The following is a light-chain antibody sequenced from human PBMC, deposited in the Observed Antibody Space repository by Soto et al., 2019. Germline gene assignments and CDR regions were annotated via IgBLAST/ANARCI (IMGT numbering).Light chain of an antibody. Sequence: QSVLTQPPSVSGAPGQRVTISCTGSSSNIGAGYDVHWYQQPPGTAPKLLIYGNSNRPSGVPDRFSGSKSGTSASLAITGLQAEDVADYYCQSYDSSLSGYVFGTGTKVTVL. CDR3: QSYDSSLSGYV. CDR2: GNS. V-gene: IGLV1-40*01. CDR1: SSNIGAGYD. J-gene: IGLJ1*01.